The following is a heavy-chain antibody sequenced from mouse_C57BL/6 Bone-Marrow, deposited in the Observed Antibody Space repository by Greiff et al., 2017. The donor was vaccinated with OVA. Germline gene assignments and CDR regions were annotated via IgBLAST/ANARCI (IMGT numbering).Heavy chain of an antibody. V-gene: IGHV5-9*01. CDR1: GFTFSSYP. CDR2: LSGGGGNP. CDR3: ARPLTTVASPWLAY. J-gene: IGHJ3*01. Sequence: EVKVVESGGGLVKPGGSLTLSCAASGFTFSSYPMSWVRQTPEPRLAWVATLSGGGGNPSSPDSVKGGFTLSRDNAKNTLYLQMSSLRADDTALYYCARPLTTVASPWLAYWGQGTLVTVSA. D-gene: IGHD1-1*01.